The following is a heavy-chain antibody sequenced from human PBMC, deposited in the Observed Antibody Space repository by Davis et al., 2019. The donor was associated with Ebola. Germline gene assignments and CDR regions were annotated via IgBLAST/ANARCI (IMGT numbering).Heavy chain of an antibody. CDR2: ISYSGANI. CDR3: VSLLH. J-gene: IGHJ4*02. Sequence: GESLKISCAASGFTFSDNYMTWIRQAPGKGLEWVAYISYSGANIYYADSVKGRFTISRDNAKNSLHLQMNSLRVEDTAMYYCVSLLHWGQGARVTVSS. CDR1: GFTFSDNY. V-gene: IGHV3-11*01.